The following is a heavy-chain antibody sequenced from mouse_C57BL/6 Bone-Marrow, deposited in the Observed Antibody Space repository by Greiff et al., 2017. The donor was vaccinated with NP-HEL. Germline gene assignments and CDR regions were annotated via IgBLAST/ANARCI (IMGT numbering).Heavy chain of an antibody. CDR2: IDPSASYT. V-gene: IGHV1-69*01. J-gene: IGHJ1*03. D-gene: IGHD1-1*01. Sequence: QVQLQQPGAELVMPGASVKLSCKASGYTFTSYWMHWVKQRPGQGLEWIGAIDPSASYTNYNQKFKGKSTLTVDKSSSTAYMQLSSLTSEDSAVYYCARPVVARWYFDVWGTGTTVTVSS. CDR1: GYTFTSYW. CDR3: ARPVVARWYFDV.